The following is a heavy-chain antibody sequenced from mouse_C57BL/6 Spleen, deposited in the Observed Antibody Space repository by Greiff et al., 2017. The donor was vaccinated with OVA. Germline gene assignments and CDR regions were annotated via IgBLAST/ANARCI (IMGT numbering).Heavy chain of an antibody. J-gene: IGHJ2*01. CDR3: EREDDSFDY. CDR1: GYAFSSSW. V-gene: IGHV1-82*01. CDR2: IYPGDGDT. D-gene: IGHD2-4*01. Sequence: VKLMESGPELVKPGASVKISCKASGYAFSSSWMNWVKQRPGKGLEWIGRIYPGDGDTNYNGKFKGKATLTADKSSSTAYMQLSSLTSEDSAVYFCEREDDSFDYWGQGTTLTVSS.